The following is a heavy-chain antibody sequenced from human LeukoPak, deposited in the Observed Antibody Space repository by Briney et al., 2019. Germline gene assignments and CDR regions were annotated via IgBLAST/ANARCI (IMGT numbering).Heavy chain of an antibody. D-gene: IGHD3-10*01. J-gene: IGHJ4*02. Sequence: GSLRLSCAASGFTFSSYGMHWVRQAPGKGLEWVAFIRYDGSNKYYADSVKGRFTISRDNSKNTLYLQMNSLRAEDTAVYYCANGGSGSYYDNFDYWGQGTLVTVFS. V-gene: IGHV3-30*02. CDR2: IRYDGSNK. CDR3: ANGGSGSYYDNFDY. CDR1: GFTFSSYG.